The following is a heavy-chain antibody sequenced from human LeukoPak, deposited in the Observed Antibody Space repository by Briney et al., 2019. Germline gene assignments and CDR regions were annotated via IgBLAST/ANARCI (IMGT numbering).Heavy chain of an antibody. J-gene: IGHJ4*02. D-gene: IGHD3-22*01. CDR2: IYTSGST. Sequence: SQTLSLTCTVSGGSISSGSYYWSWIRQPAGKGLEWTGRIYTSGSTNYNPSLKSRVTISVDTSKNQFSLKLSSVTAADTAVHYCARVTTGGYYNCWGQGTLVTVSS. V-gene: IGHV4-61*02. CDR3: ARVTTGGYYNC. CDR1: GGSISSGSYY.